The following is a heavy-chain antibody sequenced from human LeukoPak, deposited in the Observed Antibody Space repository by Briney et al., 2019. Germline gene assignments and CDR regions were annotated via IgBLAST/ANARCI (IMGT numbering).Heavy chain of an antibody. V-gene: IGHV4-34*01. CDR1: GGSFSGYY. Sequence: SETLSLTRAVYGGSFSGYYWSWIRQPPGKGLEWIGEINHSGSTNYNPSLKSRVTISVDTSKNQFSLKLSSVTAADTAVYYCARDRREQWLGFDPWGQGTLVTVSS. J-gene: IGHJ5*02. CDR3: ARDRREQWLGFDP. D-gene: IGHD6-19*01. CDR2: INHSGST.